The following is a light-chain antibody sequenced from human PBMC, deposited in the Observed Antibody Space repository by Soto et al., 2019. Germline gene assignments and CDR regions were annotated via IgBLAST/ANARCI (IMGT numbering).Light chain of an antibody. Sequence: ETVSTHPLGILSLHTEERATLSCRAGRKGISSYLAWYQQKPGQAPRLLIYAASTMHTGVPDRFSGSGSGTDFTLSISRLEPEDFAIYYCQQDGTSPKPFGQGTKVDI. CDR2: AAS. V-gene: IGKV3-20*01. J-gene: IGKJ1*01. CDR3: QQDGTSPKP. CDR1: RKGISSY.